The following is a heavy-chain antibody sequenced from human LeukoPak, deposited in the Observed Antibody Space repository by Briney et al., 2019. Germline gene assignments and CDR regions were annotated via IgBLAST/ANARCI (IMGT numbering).Heavy chain of an antibody. Sequence: SQTLSLTCAISGDSVSSKSTAWNCSRQSPSRGLEWLGRTYYRCKWYTGYAVSVTGTITINPDTSKNQFSLQLNSVNPEDTDVYYCVRLVGGDIAYWGQGPLVTVSS. D-gene: IGHD5-12*01. CDR3: VRLVGGDIAY. CDR1: GDSVSSKSTA. J-gene: IGHJ4*02. V-gene: IGHV6-1*01. CDR2: TYYRCKWYT.